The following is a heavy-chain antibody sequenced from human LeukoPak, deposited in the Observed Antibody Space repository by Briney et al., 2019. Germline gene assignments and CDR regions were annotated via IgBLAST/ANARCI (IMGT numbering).Heavy chain of an antibody. V-gene: IGHV3-21*01. CDR3: ARDSVVAARFSGFGFDP. D-gene: IGHD2-15*01. CDR1: GFTFSSYS. CDR2: ISSSSSYI. Sequence: PGGSLRLSCAASGFTFSSYSMNWVRQAPGKGLEWVSSISSSSSYIYYADSVKGRFTISRDNAKNSLYLQMNSLRAEDTAVYYCARDSVVAARFSGFGFDPWGQGTLVTVSS. J-gene: IGHJ5*02.